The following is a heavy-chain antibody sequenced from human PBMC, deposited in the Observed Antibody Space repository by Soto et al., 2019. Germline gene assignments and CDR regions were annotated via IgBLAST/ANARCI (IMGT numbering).Heavy chain of an antibody. CDR3: ARVSSDFWSGYLHYYYYGMDV. D-gene: IGHD3-3*01. V-gene: IGHV4-30-4*01. CDR2: IYYSGST. CDR1: GGSIRSGDYY. Sequence: PSETLSLTCTVSGGSIRSGDYYWSWIRQPPGKGLEWIGYIYYSGSTYYNPSLKSRVTISVDTSKNQFSLKLSSVTAADTAVYYCARVSSDFWSGYLHYYYYGMDVWGQGTTVTSP. J-gene: IGHJ6*02.